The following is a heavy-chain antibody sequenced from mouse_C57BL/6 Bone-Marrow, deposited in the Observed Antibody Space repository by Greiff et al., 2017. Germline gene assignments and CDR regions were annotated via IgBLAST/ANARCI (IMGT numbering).Heavy chain of an antibody. CDR2: INPSTGGT. Sequence: VQLQQSGPELVKPGASVKISCKASGYSFTGYYMNWVKQSPEKSLEWIGEINPSTGGTTYNQKFKAKATLTVDKSSSTAYMQRKSLTSEDSAVYYCARKVFYWYFDVWGTGTTV. J-gene: IGHJ1*03. CDR1: GYSFTGYY. CDR3: ARKVFYWYFDV. V-gene: IGHV1-42*01.